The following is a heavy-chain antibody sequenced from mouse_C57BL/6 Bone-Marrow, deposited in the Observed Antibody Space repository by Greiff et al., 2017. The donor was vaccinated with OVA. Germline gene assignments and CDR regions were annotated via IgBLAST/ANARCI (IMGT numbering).Heavy chain of an antibody. D-gene: IGHD1-1*01. Sequence: DVKLMESGAELVKPGASVKLSCTASGFNIKDYYMHWVKQRTEQGLEWIGRIDPEDGETKYAPKFQGKATITADTSSNTAYLQLSSLTSEDTAVYYCATVVARWYFDVWGTGTTVTVSS. CDR3: ATVVARWYFDV. V-gene: IGHV14-2*01. J-gene: IGHJ1*03. CDR2: IDPEDGET. CDR1: GFNIKDYY.